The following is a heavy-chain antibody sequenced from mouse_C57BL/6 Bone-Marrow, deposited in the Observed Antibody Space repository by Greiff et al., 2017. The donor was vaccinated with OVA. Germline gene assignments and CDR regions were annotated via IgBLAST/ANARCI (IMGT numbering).Heavy chain of an antibody. Sequence: EVQRVESGGGLVKPGGSLKLSCAASGFTFSSYAMSWVRQTPEKRLEWVATISDGGSYTYYPDNVKGRLTISRDNAKNNLYLQMSHLKSEDTAMYYCARDIPKGYWGQGTTLTVSS. J-gene: IGHJ2*01. CDR1: GFTFSSYA. V-gene: IGHV5-4*01. CDR2: ISDGGSYT. CDR3: ARDIPKGY.